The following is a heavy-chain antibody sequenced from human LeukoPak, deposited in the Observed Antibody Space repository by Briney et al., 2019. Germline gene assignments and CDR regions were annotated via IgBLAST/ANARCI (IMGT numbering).Heavy chain of an antibody. V-gene: IGHV1-24*01. J-gene: IGHJ6*02. CDR2: FDPEDGET. D-gene: IGHD3-10*01. CDR3: ARDYWPGYYGQGIKGMDV. CDR1: GYTLTELS. Sequence: ASVKVSCKVSGYTLTELSMHWVRQAPGKGLEWMGGFDPEDGETIYAQKFQGRVTITADESTSTAYMELSSLRSEDTAVYYCARDYWPGYYGQGIKGMDVWGQGTTVTVSS.